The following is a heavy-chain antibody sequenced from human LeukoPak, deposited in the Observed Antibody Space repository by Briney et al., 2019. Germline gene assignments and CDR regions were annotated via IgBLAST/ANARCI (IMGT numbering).Heavy chain of an antibody. CDR3: ARDLEGDFWSGYSRIYYYYMDV. Sequence: SETLSLTCTVSGGSISSYYGSWIRQPAGKGLEWMGRIYSSGSTNYNPSLKSRVTMSVDTSKNQFTLKLSSVTAADTAVYYCARDLEGDFWSGYSRIYYYYMDVWGKGTTVTVSS. D-gene: IGHD3-3*01. CDR1: GGSISSYY. V-gene: IGHV4-4*07. CDR2: IYSSGST. J-gene: IGHJ6*03.